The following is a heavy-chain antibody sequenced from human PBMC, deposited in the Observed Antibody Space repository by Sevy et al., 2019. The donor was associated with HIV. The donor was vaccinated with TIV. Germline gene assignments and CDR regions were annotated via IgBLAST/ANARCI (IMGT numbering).Heavy chain of an antibody. J-gene: IGHJ4*02. CDR2: IRYEGSTK. CDR3: AKDLTWWYSSSSGDFDY. CDR1: GFTFSIYG. V-gene: IGHV3-30*02. D-gene: IGHD6-6*01. Sequence: GGYLRLSCAASGFTFSIYGMHWVRQAPGKGLEWVACIRYEGSTKYYADSVKGRFTISRDNSKNTQYLQMNSRRAEETALYYCAKDLTWWYSSSSGDFDYWGQGTLVTVSS.